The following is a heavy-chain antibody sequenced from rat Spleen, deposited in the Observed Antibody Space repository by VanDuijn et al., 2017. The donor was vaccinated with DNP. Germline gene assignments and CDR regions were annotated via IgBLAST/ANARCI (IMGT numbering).Heavy chain of an antibody. Sequence: EVQLVESGGGLVQPGRSLKLSCVGSGFTFNNYWMTWIRQAPGKGLEWVASITYTGGSTYYLDSVKGRFTISRDNVKSTLYLQMDSLRSEDTATYYCTRSSVDWGQGVMVTVSS. CDR2: ITYTGGST. V-gene: IGHV5-31*01. J-gene: IGHJ2*01. CDR3: TRSSVD. CDR1: GFTFNNYW.